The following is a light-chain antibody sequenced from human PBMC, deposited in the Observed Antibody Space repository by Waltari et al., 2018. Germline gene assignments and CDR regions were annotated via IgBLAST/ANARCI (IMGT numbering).Light chain of an antibody. V-gene: IGLV1-40*01. J-gene: IGLJ2*01. CDR3: QSYDSSLGGSL. CDR1: SSNIGAGXX. CDR2: VTV. Sequence: QSGLTQPPSVSGAPGQRVTISCTGSSSNIGAGXXXXXFPPLHGTPPRLRGYVTVNRPSGVPYRVSGSQSGTSASLALPGLQPEDEADYYCQSYDSSLGGSLFGGGTKLTVL.